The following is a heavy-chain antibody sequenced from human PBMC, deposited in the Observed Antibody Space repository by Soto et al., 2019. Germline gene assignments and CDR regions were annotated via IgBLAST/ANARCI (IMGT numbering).Heavy chain of an antibody. D-gene: IGHD5-18*01. Sequence: SVKVSCKASGGTFSSYAISWVRQAPGQGLEWMGGIIPIFGTANYAQKFQGRVTITADESTSTAYMELSSLRSEDTAVYYCARDGDSVEIQLWRMSGGMDVWGQGTTVTVSS. J-gene: IGHJ6*02. CDR1: GGTFSSYA. CDR3: ARDGDSVEIQLWRMSGGMDV. CDR2: IIPIFGTA. V-gene: IGHV1-69*13.